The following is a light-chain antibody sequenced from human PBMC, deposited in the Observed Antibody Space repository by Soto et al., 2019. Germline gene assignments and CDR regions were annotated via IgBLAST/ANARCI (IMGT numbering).Light chain of an antibody. Sequence: QSVLTQPASVSGSPGQSITFSCTGTSSDVGAYNYVSWYRQHPGKAPKLMIYDVSNRPSGVSNRFSGSKSGNTASLTISGLQAEDEADYYCSSYTSSSTYVFGTGTKLTVL. CDR3: SSYTSSSTYV. CDR1: SSDVGAYNY. V-gene: IGLV2-14*01. CDR2: DVS. J-gene: IGLJ1*01.